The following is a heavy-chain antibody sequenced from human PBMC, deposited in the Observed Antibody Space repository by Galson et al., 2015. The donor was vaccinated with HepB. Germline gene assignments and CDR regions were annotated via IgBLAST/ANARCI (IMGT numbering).Heavy chain of an antibody. CDR2: ISYDGSSK. CDR1: GFTFSSFA. D-gene: IGHD6-13*01. Sequence: SLRLSCAASGFTFSSFAMHWVRQAPGKGPEWVAIISYDGSSKYYADSVKGRFTISRDNSEITLYLQMNSLRGEDTAVYYCAGSYSNSWHNFVYWGQGTLVSVSS. J-gene: IGHJ4*02. CDR3: AGSYSNSWHNFVY. V-gene: IGHV3-30-3*01.